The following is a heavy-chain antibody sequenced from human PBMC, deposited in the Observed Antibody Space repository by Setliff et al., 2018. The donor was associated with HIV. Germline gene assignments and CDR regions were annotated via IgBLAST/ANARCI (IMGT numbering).Heavy chain of an antibody. V-gene: IGHV1-46*01. CDR2: IDPSGGST. D-gene: IGHD5-12*01. J-gene: IGHJ4*02. CDR3: ARDLDSAYDKTLDY. CDR1: GNTVTRYS. Sequence: ASVKVSCKASGNTVTRYSMHWVRQAPGQGLEWMGIIDPSGGSTNYAQKFRGRVTMTRDTFTSTAYMELSSLRSEDTAVYYCARDLDSAYDKTLDYWGQGTLVTISS.